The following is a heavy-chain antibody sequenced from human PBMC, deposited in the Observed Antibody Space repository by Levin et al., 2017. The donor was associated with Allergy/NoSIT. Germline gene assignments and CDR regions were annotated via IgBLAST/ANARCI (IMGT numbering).Heavy chain of an antibody. J-gene: IGHJ4*02. CDR2: IYSGGST. CDR1: GFTVSSNY. V-gene: IGHV3-53*01. Sequence: QAGGSLRLSCAASGFTVSSNYMSWVRQAPGKGLEWVSVIYSGGSTYYADSVKGRFTISRDNSKNTLYLQMNSLRAEDTAVYYCARVRQQLVDYWGQGTLVTVSS. CDR3: ARVRQQLVDY. D-gene: IGHD6-13*01.